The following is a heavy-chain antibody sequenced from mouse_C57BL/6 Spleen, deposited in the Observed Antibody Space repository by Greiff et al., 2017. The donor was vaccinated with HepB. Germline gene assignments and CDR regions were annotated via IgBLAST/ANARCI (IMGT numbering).Heavy chain of an antibody. V-gene: IGHV1-18*01. CDR2: INPNNGGT. CDR1: GYTFTDYN. J-gene: IGHJ3*01. CDR3: ALVYYDYDGTWFAY. Sequence: EVQLQQSGPELVKPGASVKIPCKASGYTFTDYNMDWVKQSHGKSLEWIGDINPNNGGTIYNQKFKGKATLTVDKSSSTAYMELRSLTSEDTAVYYCALVYYDYDGTWFAYWGQGTLVTVSA. D-gene: IGHD2-4*01.